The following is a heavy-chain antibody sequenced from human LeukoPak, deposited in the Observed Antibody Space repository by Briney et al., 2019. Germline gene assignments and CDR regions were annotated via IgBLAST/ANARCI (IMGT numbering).Heavy chain of an antibody. J-gene: IGHJ6*03. Sequence: SETLSLTCTVSGGSISSYYWSWIRQPPGKGLEWIGYIYYSGSTNYNPSLKSRVTISVDTSKNQFSLKLSSMTAADTAVYYCARGNLWDYRRYYYYMDVWGKGTTVTVSS. D-gene: IGHD4-11*01. CDR3: ARGNLWDYRRYYYYMDV. V-gene: IGHV4-59*12. CDR2: IYYSGST. CDR1: GGSISSYY.